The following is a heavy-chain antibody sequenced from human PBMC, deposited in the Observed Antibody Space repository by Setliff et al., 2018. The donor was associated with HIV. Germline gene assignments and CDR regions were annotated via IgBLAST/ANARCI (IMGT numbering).Heavy chain of an antibody. V-gene: IGHV4-59*11. CDR3: ARRGYSYGYADAFDI. CDR2: IYYSGST. CDR1: GGSISSHY. Sequence: SETLSLTCTVSGGSISSHYWSWIRQPPGKGLEWIGSIYYSGSTNYHPPLKSRVTISVDTSKNQFSLKLSFVTAAVTTVYYCARRGYSYGYADAFDIWGQGTMVTVSS. D-gene: IGHD5-18*01. J-gene: IGHJ3*02.